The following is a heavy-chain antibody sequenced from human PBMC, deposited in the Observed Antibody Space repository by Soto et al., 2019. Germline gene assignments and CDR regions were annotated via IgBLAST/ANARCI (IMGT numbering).Heavy chain of an antibody. Sequence: QVQLVQSGPEVKKPGASVTDSCKTSGYTFTNLGITWVRQAPGQGLEWIGWISTDKGDTKYAEKFKGRVTMTTDTSTRTAYIVLRSPRSDDTAVYYCPTRSPAFDYWGQGTLVTVSS. CDR1: GYTFTNLG. CDR2: ISTDKGDT. V-gene: IGHV1-18*01. J-gene: IGHJ4*02. CDR3: PTRSPAFDY.